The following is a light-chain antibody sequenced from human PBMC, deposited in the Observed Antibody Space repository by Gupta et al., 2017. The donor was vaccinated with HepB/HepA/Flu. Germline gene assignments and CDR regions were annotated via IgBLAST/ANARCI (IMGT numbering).Light chain of an antibody. CDR3: CSYAGSYTWV. V-gene: IGLV2-11*01. CDR1: SSDVGGYNY. Sequence: VSGSPGQSVTISCTGTSSDVGGYNYVSWYQQHPGKAPKLMIYDVSKRPSGVPDRFSGSKSGNTASLTISGLQAEDEADYYGCSYAGSYTWVFGGGTKLTVL. J-gene: IGLJ3*02. CDR2: DVS.